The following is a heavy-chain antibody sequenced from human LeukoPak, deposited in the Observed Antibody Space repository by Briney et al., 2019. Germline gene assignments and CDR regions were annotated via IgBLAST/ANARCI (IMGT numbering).Heavy chain of an antibody. CDR1: GFTFSSYA. Sequence: GGSLRLSFAASGFTFSSYAMNWVRQAPGKGLEWVSVISSSGGTTYYSDSVKGRFIISIDNSKNTLYLQMNSLRAEDTAVYYCAKAGIAVPATPEYCGQGTQVTVSS. V-gene: IGHV3-23*01. CDR3: AKAGIAVPATPEY. D-gene: IGHD6-19*01. CDR2: ISSSGGTT. J-gene: IGHJ4*02.